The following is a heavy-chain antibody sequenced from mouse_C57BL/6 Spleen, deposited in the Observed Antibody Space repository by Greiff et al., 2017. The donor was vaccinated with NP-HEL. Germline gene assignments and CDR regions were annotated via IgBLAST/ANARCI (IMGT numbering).Heavy chain of an antibody. CDR1: GYTFTGYS. V-gene: IGHV1-31*01. Sequence: EVQLQQSGPELVKPGASVKISCKASGYTFTGYSMHWVKQSHGNILDWIGFIYPYNGVSSYNQKFKVKATLTVDKSSSTAYMELRSLTYEDSAVYYCASPLYRNYEGNYAMDYWGQGTSVTVSS. CDR3: ASPLYRNYEGNYAMDY. D-gene: IGHD2-1*01. CDR2: IYPYNGVS. J-gene: IGHJ4*01.